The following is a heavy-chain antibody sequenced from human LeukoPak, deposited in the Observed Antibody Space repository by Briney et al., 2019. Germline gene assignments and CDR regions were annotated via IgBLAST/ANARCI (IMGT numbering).Heavy chain of an antibody. D-gene: IGHD1-26*01. CDR3: AKSWELLNFDY. J-gene: IGHJ4*02. V-gene: IGHV3-21*04. Sequence: PGGSLRLSCAASGFTFSSYSMNWVRQAPGKGLEWVSSISSSSSYIYYADSVKGRFTFSRDNSKKTVYLQMNSLRAEDTAIYYCAKSWELLNFDYWGQGALVIVSS. CDR1: GFTFSSYS. CDR2: ISSSSSYI.